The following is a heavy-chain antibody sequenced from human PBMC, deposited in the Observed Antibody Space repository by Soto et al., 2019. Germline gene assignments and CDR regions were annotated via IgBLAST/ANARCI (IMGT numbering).Heavy chain of an antibody. CDR2: TIPIFGTA. D-gene: IGHD6-19*01. CDR1: GGTFSSYA. Sequence: ASVKVSCKASGGTFSSYAISWVRQAPGQGLEWMGGTIPIFGTANYAQKFQGRVTITADESTSTAYMELSSLRSEDTAVYYCARLSIAVAGKVDYYYGMDVWGRGTTVTVSS. J-gene: IGHJ6*02. CDR3: ARLSIAVAGKVDYYYGMDV. V-gene: IGHV1-69*13.